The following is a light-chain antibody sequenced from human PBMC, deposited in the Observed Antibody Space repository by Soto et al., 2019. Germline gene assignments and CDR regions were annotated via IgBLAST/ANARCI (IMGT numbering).Light chain of an antibody. J-gene: IGLJ1*01. V-gene: IGLV2-23*02. Sequence: QSVLTQPASVSGSPGQSITISCTGTSSDVGSYNLVSWYQQHPGKAPKLMIYEVSKRPSGVSNRCSGSKSGNTASLTISGLQAEDEAEYYCCSYAGSSTYVFGTGTKLTVL. CDR1: SSDVGSYNL. CDR3: CSYAGSSTYV. CDR2: EVS.